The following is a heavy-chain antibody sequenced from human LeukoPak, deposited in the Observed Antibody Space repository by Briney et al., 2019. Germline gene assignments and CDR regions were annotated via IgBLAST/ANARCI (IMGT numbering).Heavy chain of an antibody. V-gene: IGHV3-11*01. CDR3: ARANFYGEDY. Sequence: PGGSLRLSCAASGFTFSDYYMSWIRQAPGKGLEWVSYMSSSGDTIYYADSVKGRFTISRDNAKNPLYLQMNNLRAEDTAVYYCARANFYGEDYWGQGTLVTVSS. J-gene: IGHJ4*02. CDR1: GFTFSDYY. CDR2: MSSSGDTI. D-gene: IGHD4-17*01.